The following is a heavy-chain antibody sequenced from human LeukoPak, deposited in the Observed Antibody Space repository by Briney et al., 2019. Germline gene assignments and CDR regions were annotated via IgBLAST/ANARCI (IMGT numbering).Heavy chain of an antibody. CDR2: IYYTGST. Sequence: PSETLSLTCTVSGGSITSSSYYWGWIRQPPGKGPEWIGSIYYTGSTNYNPSLKSRVTISLDTSKNQFSLKLTSVTAADTAIYYCASVRGYSSGWYASGFDPWXXXTLXXXSS. CDR3: ASVRGYSSGWYASGFDP. V-gene: IGHV4-39*07. D-gene: IGHD6-19*01. J-gene: IGHJ5*02. CDR1: GGSITSSSYY.